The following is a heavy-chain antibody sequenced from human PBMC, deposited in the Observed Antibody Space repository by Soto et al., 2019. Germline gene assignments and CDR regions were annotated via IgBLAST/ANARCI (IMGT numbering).Heavy chain of an antibody. CDR2: ISYDGSNK. CDR3: AKLADGVAVAGSPRDH. CDR1: GFTFSSYG. V-gene: IGHV3-30*18. D-gene: IGHD6-19*01. Sequence: QVQLVESGGGVVQPGRSLRLSCAASGFTFSSYGMHWVRQAPGKGLEWVAVISYDGSNKYYADSVKGRFTISRDNSKNTLYLQMNSLRAEDTAVYYCAKLADGVAVAGSPRDHWGQGTLVTVSS. J-gene: IGHJ4*02.